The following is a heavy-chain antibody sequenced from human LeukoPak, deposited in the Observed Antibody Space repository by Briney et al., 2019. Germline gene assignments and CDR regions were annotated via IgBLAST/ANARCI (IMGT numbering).Heavy chain of an antibody. V-gene: IGHV1-46*01. D-gene: IGHD5-24*01. CDR2: INPRGGDS. Sequence: ASVKVSCKASGYTFTSYFIHWVRQAPGQGLDWMGIINPRGGDSSYGQKFQGRITMTRDMSTTTVYLQLSSLRSEDTAVYYCAKDVMEMATVVPDYWGQGTLVTVSA. J-gene: IGHJ4*02. CDR3: AKDVMEMATVVPDY. CDR1: GYTFTSYF.